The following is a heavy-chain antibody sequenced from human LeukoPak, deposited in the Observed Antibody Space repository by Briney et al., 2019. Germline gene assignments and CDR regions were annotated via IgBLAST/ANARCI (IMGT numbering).Heavy chain of an antibody. CDR2: IYYSGST. CDR1: GGSISSYY. V-gene: IGHV4-59*01. Sequence: PAETLSLTCTVSGGSISSYYWSWIRQPPGKRLEGIGYIYYSGSTNYNPSLKSRVNISLDTSKNQFSLELSSVTAADTAVYYCARDAENYDFYNGMDVWGQGTTVTVSS. D-gene: IGHD1-7*01. J-gene: IGHJ6*02. CDR3: ARDAENYDFYNGMDV.